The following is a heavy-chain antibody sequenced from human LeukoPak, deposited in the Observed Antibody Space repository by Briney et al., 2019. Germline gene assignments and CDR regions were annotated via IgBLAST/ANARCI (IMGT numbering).Heavy chain of an antibody. CDR3: ARDLGNTGWYTFDY. J-gene: IGHJ4*02. D-gene: IGHD6-19*01. V-gene: IGHV6-1*01. CDR2: TYYRSKWYT. Sequence: SQTLSVTCAISGDSVSSINGAWNWIRQSPLRGLEWLGRTYYRSKWYTDYALSMKGRITINPDTSKNQFSLQLNSVTPDDTAVYYCARDLGNTGWYTFDYWGQGTLVTVSS. CDR1: GDSVSSINGA.